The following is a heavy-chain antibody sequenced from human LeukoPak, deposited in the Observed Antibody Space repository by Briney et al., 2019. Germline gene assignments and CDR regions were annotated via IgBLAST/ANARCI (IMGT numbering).Heavy chain of an antibody. D-gene: IGHD6-13*01. CDR3: AREGSSSGLLGFDY. CDR2: INHSGST. V-gene: IGHV4-34*01. CDR1: GGSFSGYY. J-gene: IGHJ4*02. Sequence: SETLSLTCAVYGGSFSGYYWSWIRQPAGKGLEWIGEINHSGSTNYNPSLKSRVTISVDTSKNQFSLKLSSVTAADTAVYYCAREGSSSGLLGFDYWGQGTLVTVSS.